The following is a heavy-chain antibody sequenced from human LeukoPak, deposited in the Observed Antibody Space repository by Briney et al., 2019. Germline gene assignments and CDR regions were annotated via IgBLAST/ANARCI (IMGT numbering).Heavy chain of an antibody. CDR3: ARGGTSLWFGELQPFDY. CDR2: IKQDGSEK. V-gene: IGHV3-7*01. CDR1: GFTFSSYW. D-gene: IGHD3-10*01. Sequence: GGSLRLSCAASGFTFSSYWMSWVRQAPGKGLEWVANIKQDGSEKYYVDSVKGRFTISRDNAKNSLYLQMNSLRAEDTAVYYCARGGTSLWFGELQPFDYWGQGTLVTVSS. J-gene: IGHJ4*02.